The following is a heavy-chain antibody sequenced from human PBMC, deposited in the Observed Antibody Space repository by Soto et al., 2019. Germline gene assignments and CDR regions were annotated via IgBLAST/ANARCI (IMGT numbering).Heavy chain of an antibody. CDR1: GFTFSSYW. V-gene: IGHV3-7*01. J-gene: IGHJ4*02. D-gene: IGHD2-21*02. Sequence: GGSLRLSCAASGFTFSSYWMSWVRQAPGKGLEWVANIKQDGSEKYYVDSVKGRFTISRDNAKNSLYLQMNSLRAEDTAVYYCARDYVVTAIPLFDYWGQGTLVTVSS. CDR2: IKQDGSEK. CDR3: ARDYVVTAIPLFDY.